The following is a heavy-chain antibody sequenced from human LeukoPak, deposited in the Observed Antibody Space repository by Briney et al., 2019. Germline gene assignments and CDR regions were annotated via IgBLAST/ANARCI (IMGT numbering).Heavy chain of an antibody. Sequence: GGSLRLSCAASGFTFSSYSMNWVRQAPGKGLEWVSSISSSSSYIYYADSVKGRFTISRDNAKNSLYLQMNSLRAEDTAVYYCARDKIYDSSGRPWFDPWGQGTLVTVSS. J-gene: IGHJ5*02. D-gene: IGHD3-22*01. CDR1: GFTFSSYS. V-gene: IGHV3-21*01. CDR2: ISSSSSYI. CDR3: ARDKIYDSSGRPWFDP.